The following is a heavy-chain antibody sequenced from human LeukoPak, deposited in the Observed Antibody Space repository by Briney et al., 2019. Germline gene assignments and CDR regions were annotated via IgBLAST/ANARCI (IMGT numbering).Heavy chain of an antibody. Sequence: ASVKVSCKASGYTFTGYYMHWVRQAPGQGLEWMGWINPNSGGTNYAQKFQGRVTMTRDTSISTAYMELSRLRSDVTAVYYCARGSWVAARLLDYWGQGTLVTVTS. D-gene: IGHD6-6*01. CDR3: ARGSWVAARLLDY. J-gene: IGHJ4*02. CDR1: GYTFTGYY. V-gene: IGHV1-2*02. CDR2: INPNSGGT.